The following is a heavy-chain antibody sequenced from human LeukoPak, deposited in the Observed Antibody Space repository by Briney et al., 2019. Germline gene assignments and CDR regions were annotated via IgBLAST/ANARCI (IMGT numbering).Heavy chain of an antibody. Sequence: PGGSLRLSCAASGFTFSSYAMSWVRQAPGKGLEWVSAISGSGGSTYYADSVKGRFTISRDNSKNMLYLQMNSLRAEDTAVYYCAKGDDYGDYEDYWGQGTLVTVSS. J-gene: IGHJ4*02. D-gene: IGHD4-17*01. CDR3: AKGDDYGDYEDY. CDR2: ISGSGGST. CDR1: GFTFSSYA. V-gene: IGHV3-23*01.